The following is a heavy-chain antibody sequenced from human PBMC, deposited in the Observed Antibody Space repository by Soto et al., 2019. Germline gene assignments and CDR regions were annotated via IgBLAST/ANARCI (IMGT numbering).Heavy chain of an antibody. V-gene: IGHV1-18*01. J-gene: IGHJ5*02. CDR3: VRDGEVVPADRDP. CDR1: GYTFTSYG. D-gene: IGHD2-2*01. CDR2: ISAYNGNT. Sequence: QVQLVQSGAEAKEPGASVKVSCKASGYTFTSYGISWVRQAPGQGLEWMGWISAYNGNTNYAQKLQGRVTMTTDTSTSTGYMELRSLRTDDTAVYYCVRDGEVVPADRDPWCQGTLVSVS.